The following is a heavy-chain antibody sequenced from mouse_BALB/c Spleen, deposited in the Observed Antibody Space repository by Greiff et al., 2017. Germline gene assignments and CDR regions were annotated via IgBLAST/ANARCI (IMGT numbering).Heavy chain of an antibody. J-gene: IGHJ2*01. CDR2: IYPGNGDT. Sequence: QVQLQQPGAELVKPGASVKMSCKASGYTFTSYNMHWVKQTPGQGLEWIGAIYPGNGDTSYNQKFKGKATLTADKSSSTAYMQLSSLTSEDSAVYYCASYYYGSSYPHFDDWGQGTTRTGSS. D-gene: IGHD1-1*01. CDR3: ASYYYGSSYPHFDD. V-gene: IGHV1-12*01. CDR1: GYTFTSYN.